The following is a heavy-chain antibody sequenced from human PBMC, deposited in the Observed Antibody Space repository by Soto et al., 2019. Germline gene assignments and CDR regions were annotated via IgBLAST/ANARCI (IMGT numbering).Heavy chain of an antibody. CDR1: GGSISSGGYY. CDR3: ERGEYSYGYWFDT. V-gene: IGHV4-31*03. Sequence: PSETLSLTCTVSGGSISSGGYYWSWIRQHPGKGLEWIGYIYYSGSTYYNPSLKSRVTISVDTSKNQFSLKLSSVTAADTAVYYCERGEYSYGYWFDTWGQGTLVTVSS. D-gene: IGHD5-18*01. CDR2: IYYSGST. J-gene: IGHJ5*02.